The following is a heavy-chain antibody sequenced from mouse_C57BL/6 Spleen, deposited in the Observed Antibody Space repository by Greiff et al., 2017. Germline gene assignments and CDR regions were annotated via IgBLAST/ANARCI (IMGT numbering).Heavy chain of an antibody. J-gene: IGHJ1*03. CDR3: ARFYTDCYFDV. V-gene: IGHV1-53*01. Sequence: QVQLQQPGTELVKPGASVKLSCKASGYTFTSYWMHWVEQRPGQGLEWIGNINPSNGGTKSNAKFKSKATLTVDKTSSTAYMQLSSLTSEDSAVYYCARFYTDCYFDVWGTGTTVTVSS. CDR1: GYTFTSYW. D-gene: IGHD2-12*01. CDR2: INPSNGGT.